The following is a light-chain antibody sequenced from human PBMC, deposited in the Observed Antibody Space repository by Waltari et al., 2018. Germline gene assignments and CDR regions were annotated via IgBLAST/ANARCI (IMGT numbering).Light chain of an antibody. Sequence: EIVMTQSPATLSVSPGERATLSCRASQSVNNNLAWYQQKPGQAPRLLIYGASTRATGIAVRFSASGSGTEFTLTISSLRSEDFAVYYCQQYIQWPLTFGGGSKVEIK. V-gene: IGKV3-15*01. CDR2: GAS. J-gene: IGKJ4*01. CDR1: QSVNNN. CDR3: QQYIQWPLT.